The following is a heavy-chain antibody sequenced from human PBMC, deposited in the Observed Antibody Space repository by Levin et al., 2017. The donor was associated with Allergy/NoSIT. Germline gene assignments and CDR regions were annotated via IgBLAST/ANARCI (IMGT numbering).Heavy chain of an antibody. CDR1: GFTFSSYA. CDR3: ARVRAAGTSPDYYYYGMDV. J-gene: IGHJ6*02. CDR2: ISYDGSNK. V-gene: IGHV3-30*04. D-gene: IGHD6-13*01. Sequence: GGSLRLSCAASGFTFSSYAMHWVRQAPGKGLEWVAVISYDGSNKYYADSVKGRFTISRDNSKNTLYLQMNSLRAEDTAVYYCARVRAAGTSPDYYYYGMDVWGQGTTVTVSS.